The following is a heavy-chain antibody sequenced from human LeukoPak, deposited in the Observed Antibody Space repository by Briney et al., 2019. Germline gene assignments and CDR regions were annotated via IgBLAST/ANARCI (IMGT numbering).Heavy chain of an antibody. CDR2: ISGSGGST. CDR3: ARDSSDFRSLIAH. J-gene: IGHJ1*01. D-gene: IGHD3-3*01. Sequence: GGSLRLSCAASGFTFSSYAMSWVRQAPGKGLEWVSAISGSGGSTYYADSVKGRSTISRDNSKNTLYLQMNSLRAEDTAVYYCARDSSDFRSLIAHWGQGTLVTVSS. CDR1: GFTFSSYA. V-gene: IGHV3-23*01.